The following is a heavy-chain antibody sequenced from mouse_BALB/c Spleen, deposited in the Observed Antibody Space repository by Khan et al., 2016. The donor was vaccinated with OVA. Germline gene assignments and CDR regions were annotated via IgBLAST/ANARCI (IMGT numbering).Heavy chain of an antibody. J-gene: IGHJ3*01. CDR1: GFTFSNYG. Sequence: EVQRVESGGDLVKPGGSLKLSCAASGFTFSNYGMSWVRQTPDKRLEWVATISSASTYTFYPDSVKGRLTISRDNAKNTLYLQMSSLKSEDTAMYYCASHLTGSFAYWGQGTLVTVSA. V-gene: IGHV5-6*01. CDR3: ASHLTGSFAY. CDR2: ISSASTYT. D-gene: IGHD4-1*01.